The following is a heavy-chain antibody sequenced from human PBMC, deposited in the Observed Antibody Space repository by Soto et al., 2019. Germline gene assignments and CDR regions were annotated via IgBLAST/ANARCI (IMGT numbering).Heavy chain of an antibody. CDR2: ISAYNGNT. V-gene: IGHV1-18*04. CDR3: ARGGDNYGGNFRTRYNLFDP. J-gene: IGHJ5*02. CDR1: GYTFTSYG. Sequence: GASVKVSCKASGYTFTSYGISWVRQAPGQGLEWMGWISAYNGNTNYAQKLQGRVTMTTDTSTGTAYMELRSLRSDDTAVYYCARGGDNYGGNFRTRYNLFDPWGQGTLVTVSS. D-gene: IGHD4-17*01.